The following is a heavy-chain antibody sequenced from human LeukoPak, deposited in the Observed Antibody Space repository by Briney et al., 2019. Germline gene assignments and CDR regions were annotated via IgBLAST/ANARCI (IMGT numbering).Heavy chain of an antibody. V-gene: IGHV3-9*01. CDR3: AKALGYCSGGSCQGPGGP. CDR1: GFTFDDYA. Sequence: GGSLRLSCAASGFTFDDYAMHWVRQAPGKGLEWVSGISWNSGSIGYADSVKGRFTISRDNAKNSLYLQMNSLRAEDTALYYCAKALGYCSGGSCQGPGGPWGQGTLVTVSS. J-gene: IGHJ5*02. D-gene: IGHD2-15*01. CDR2: ISWNSGSI.